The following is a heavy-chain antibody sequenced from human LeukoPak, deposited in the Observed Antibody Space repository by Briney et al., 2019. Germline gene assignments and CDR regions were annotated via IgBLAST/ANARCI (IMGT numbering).Heavy chain of an antibody. CDR3: ARTARDVPAAAVGY. CDR1: GYSISSGYY. J-gene: IGHJ4*02. V-gene: IGHV4-38-2*01. D-gene: IGHD2-2*01. CDR2: IYHSGST. Sequence: SETLSLTCAVSGYSISSGYYWGWIRQPPGKGLEWIGSIYHSGSTYYNPSLKSRVTISVDTSKNQFSLKLSSVTAADTAVYYCARTARDVPAAAVGYWGQGTLVTVSS.